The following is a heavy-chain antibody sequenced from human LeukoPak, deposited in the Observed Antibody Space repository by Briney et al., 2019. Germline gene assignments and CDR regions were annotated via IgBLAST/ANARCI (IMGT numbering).Heavy chain of an antibody. CDR2: ISSSSSYI. V-gene: IGHV3-21*01. CDR3: ARDVRWLQPKCYFDY. CDR1: GFTFSSYS. D-gene: IGHD5-24*01. Sequence: GGSLRLSCAASGFTFSSYSMNWVRQAPRKGLEWVSSISSSSSYIYYADSVKGRFTISRDNAKNSLYLQMNSLRAEDTAVYYCARDVRWLQPKCYFDYWGPGTLVTVSS. J-gene: IGHJ4*02.